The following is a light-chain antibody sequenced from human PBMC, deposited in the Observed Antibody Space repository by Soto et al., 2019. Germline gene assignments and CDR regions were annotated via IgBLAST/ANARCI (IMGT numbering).Light chain of an antibody. CDR2: SND. CDR3: ASWDDSLNGHV. J-gene: IGLJ1*01. V-gene: IGLV1-44*01. Sequence: QSALTRPPSASGTPGQRVTVSCSGSNSNIASNTVNWYQQLPGTAPKLLIYSNDQRPSGVPDRFSASTSGTSASLAISGLQSEDEADYYCASWDDSLNGHVFGTGTKVTVL. CDR1: NSNIASNT.